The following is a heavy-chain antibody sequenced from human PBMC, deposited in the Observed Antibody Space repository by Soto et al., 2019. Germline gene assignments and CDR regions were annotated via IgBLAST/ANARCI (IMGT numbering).Heavy chain of an antibody. CDR3: ARKITVLRGISIRWFDP. J-gene: IGHJ5*02. D-gene: IGHD3-10*01. Sequence: HLQLQESGPGLVKPSETLSLTCTVSGGSITSSNYYWAWIRQPPGKGLEWIGTIYYSGSTHYNPSLERRVTMSVETTRDQFSLKLTSVTAADTAVYYCARKITVLRGISIRWFDPWGQGMLVSVSS. CDR2: IYYSGST. V-gene: IGHV4-39*01. CDR1: GGSITSSNYY.